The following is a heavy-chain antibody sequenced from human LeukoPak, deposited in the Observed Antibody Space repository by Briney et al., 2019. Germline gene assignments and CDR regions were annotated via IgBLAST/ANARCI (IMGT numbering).Heavy chain of an antibody. J-gene: IGHJ4*02. Sequence: GGSLRLSCAASGFTFDDYAMHWVRQAPGKGLEWVSGISWNSGSIGYADSVKGRFTISRDNAKNSLYLQVNSLRAEDTALYYCAKGGSYGAPHFDYWGQGTLVTVSS. D-gene: IGHD1-26*01. CDR1: GFTFDDYA. CDR3: AKGGSYGAPHFDY. CDR2: ISWNSGSI. V-gene: IGHV3-9*01.